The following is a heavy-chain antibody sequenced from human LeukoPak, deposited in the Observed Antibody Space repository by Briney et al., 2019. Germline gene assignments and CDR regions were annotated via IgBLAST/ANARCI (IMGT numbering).Heavy chain of an antibody. D-gene: IGHD3-10*01. J-gene: IGHJ4*02. CDR3: ARGKSYGSGSYYPTNYFDY. CDR2: ISSSGSTI. CDR1: GFTFSSYE. Sequence: GGSLRLSCAASGFTFSSYEMNWVRQAPGKGLEWVSYISSSGSTIYYADSVKGRSTISRDNAKNSLYLQMNSLRAEDTAVYYCARGKSYGSGSYYPTNYFDYWGQGTLVTVSS. V-gene: IGHV3-48*03.